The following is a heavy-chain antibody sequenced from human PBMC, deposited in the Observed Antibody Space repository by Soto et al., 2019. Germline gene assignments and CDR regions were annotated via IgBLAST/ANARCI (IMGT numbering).Heavy chain of an antibody. D-gene: IGHD6-6*01. Sequence: PGGSLRLSCAASGFTFSSYSMNWVRQAPGKGLEWVSSISSSSSYIYYADSVKGRFTISRDNAKNSLYLQMNSLRAEDTAVYYCARDPTIAARPGGFDPWGQGTLVTVSS. CDR3: ARDPTIAARPGGFDP. J-gene: IGHJ5*02. CDR2: ISSSSSYI. V-gene: IGHV3-21*01. CDR1: GFTFSSYS.